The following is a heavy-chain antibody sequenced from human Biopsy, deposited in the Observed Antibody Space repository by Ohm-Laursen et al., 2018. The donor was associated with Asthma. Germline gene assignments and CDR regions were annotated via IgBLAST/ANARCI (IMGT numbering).Heavy chain of an antibody. J-gene: IGHJ4*02. V-gene: IGHV2-70*04. CDR1: GLSLGKTGMR. Sequence: PTQTLTLTCTLSGLSLGKTGMRVSWIRQPPGKALEWLARIDWDDDKFYSASLKTRLTISKDTSKNQVVLTMTTMDPVDTATYYCAREQQLGNFDYWGQGTLVTVSS. CDR2: IDWDDDK. D-gene: IGHD6-13*01. CDR3: AREQQLGNFDY.